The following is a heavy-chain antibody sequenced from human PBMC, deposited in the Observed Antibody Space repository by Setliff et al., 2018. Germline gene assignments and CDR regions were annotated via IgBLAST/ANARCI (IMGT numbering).Heavy chain of an antibody. CDR2: INHTGGT. D-gene: IGHD1-26*01. CDR1: GGSFSGYY. V-gene: IGHV4-34*01. J-gene: IGHJ4*02. Sequence: SETLSLTCAVYGGSFSGYYWSWIRQPPGKGLEWIGEINHTGGTNYTPSLKSRVTISVDTSKNQFSLKLDSVTAADTALYYCARSPSSGAYWNPRPFYSDYWARGTLVTVSS. CDR3: ARSPSSGAYWNPRPFYSDY.